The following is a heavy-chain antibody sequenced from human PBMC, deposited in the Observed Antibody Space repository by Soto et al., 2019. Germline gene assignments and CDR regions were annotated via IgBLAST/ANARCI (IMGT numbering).Heavy chain of an antibody. J-gene: IGHJ6*02. D-gene: IGHD2-2*01. Sequence: QVQLVQSAAEVKKPGSSVKVSCKASGGTFINYSFSWMRQAPGQGLEWMGGIVPMSGGPNSAQKFHDRLTITADESTGTVTMQLSSLTSDDTAVYYFARVGIRLIPADLGGGYHFQGLDVWGQGTTVTVS. V-gene: IGHV1-69*01. CDR2: IVPMSGGP. CDR3: ARVGIRLIPADLGGGYHFQGLDV. CDR1: GGTFINYS.